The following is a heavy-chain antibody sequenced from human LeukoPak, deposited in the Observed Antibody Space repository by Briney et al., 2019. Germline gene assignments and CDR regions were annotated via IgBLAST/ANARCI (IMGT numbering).Heavy chain of an antibody. Sequence: PGGSLRLSCAASGFTFSNYWMSWVRQGPGKGLEWVANIKQDGSEKYYVDSVKGRFSISRDDTKNSLYLQLNSLRAEDTAVYYCAREGLRFLEWSSYYFDYWGRGTLATVSS. D-gene: IGHD3-3*01. CDR1: GFTFSNYW. CDR3: AREGLRFLEWSSYYFDY. CDR2: IKQDGSEK. J-gene: IGHJ4*02. V-gene: IGHV3-7*01.